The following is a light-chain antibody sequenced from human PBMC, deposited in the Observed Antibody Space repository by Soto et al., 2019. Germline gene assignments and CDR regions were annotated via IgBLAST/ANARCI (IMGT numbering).Light chain of an antibody. Sequence: IQLTQSPSSLSASVGDRVTITCRASQAISDSLVWYQQNPGQAPKLLIYAASTLQSGVPSRFSGSGSGTDFTLTISSLQPEDSASYCCQQSYSSWATFGGGTKVEIQ. CDR3: QQSYSSWAT. J-gene: IGKJ4*01. V-gene: IGKV1-9*01. CDR1: QAISDS. CDR2: AAS.